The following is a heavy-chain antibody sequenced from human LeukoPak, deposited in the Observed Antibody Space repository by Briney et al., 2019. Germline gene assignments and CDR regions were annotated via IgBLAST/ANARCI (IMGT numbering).Heavy chain of an antibody. J-gene: IGHJ4*02. Sequence: GGCVTLSCAASGFTVSSNYMSWVRQAPGKGLEWVSVIYSGGSTYYADSVKGRFTISRDNSKNTLYLQMNSLRAEDTAVYYCARDNLGGPGSFDYWGQGTVVTVSS. CDR1: GFTVSSNY. CDR2: IYSGGST. D-gene: IGHD3-10*01. CDR3: ARDNLGGPGSFDY. V-gene: IGHV3-53*01.